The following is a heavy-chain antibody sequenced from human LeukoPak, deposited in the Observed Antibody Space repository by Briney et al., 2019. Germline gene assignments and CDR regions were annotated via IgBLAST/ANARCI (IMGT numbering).Heavy chain of an antibody. Sequence: SETLSLTCTVSGGSISSSSYYWGWIRQPPGKGLEWIGYIYYSGSTNYNPSLKSRVTISVDTSKNQFSLKLSSVTAADTAVYYCARDRIAAQSGFDYWGQGTLVTVSS. J-gene: IGHJ4*02. CDR3: ARDRIAAQSGFDY. D-gene: IGHD6-13*01. V-gene: IGHV4-61*01. CDR1: GGSISSSSYY. CDR2: IYYSGST.